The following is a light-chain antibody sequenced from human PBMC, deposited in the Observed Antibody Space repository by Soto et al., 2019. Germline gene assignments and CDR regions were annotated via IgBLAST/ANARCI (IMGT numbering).Light chain of an antibody. Sequence: DIPMTQSPSSLSAPVGDRVTVTCRASQSISNYLNWYQQKPGRAPKLLIYAGTSLQSGVPSRFSGSASGTDFTLTISSLQPEDFATYDCQQSFDTPYTFGQGTNLEIK. CDR2: AGT. CDR1: QSISNY. CDR3: QQSFDTPYT. V-gene: IGKV1-39*01. J-gene: IGKJ2*01.